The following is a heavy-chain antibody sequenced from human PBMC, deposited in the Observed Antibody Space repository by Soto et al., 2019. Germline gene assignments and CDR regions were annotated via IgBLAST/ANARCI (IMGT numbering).Heavy chain of an antibody. Sequence: SETLSLTCTVSGGSISSYYWSWSRQPPGKGLEWIGYIYYSGSTNYNPSLKSRVTISVDTSKNQFSLKLSSVTAADTAVYYCARDRVYFDWFYAFDIWGQGTMVTVSS. CDR2: IYYSGST. CDR3: ARDRVYFDWFYAFDI. CDR1: GGSISSYY. D-gene: IGHD3-9*01. J-gene: IGHJ3*02. V-gene: IGHV4-59*01.